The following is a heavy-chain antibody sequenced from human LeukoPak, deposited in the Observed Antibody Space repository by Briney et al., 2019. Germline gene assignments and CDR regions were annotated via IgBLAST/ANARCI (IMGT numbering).Heavy chain of an antibody. CDR3: ARTPRGYSYGYYFDY. J-gene: IGHJ4*02. V-gene: IGHV3-9*01. Sequence: SGGSLRLSCAASGFTFDDYAMHWVRQAPGKGLEWVSGISWNSGSIGYADSVKGRFTISRDNAKNFLYLQMNSLRAEDTALYYCARTPRGYSYGYYFDYWGQGTLVTVSS. CDR1: GFTFDDYA. D-gene: IGHD5-18*01. CDR2: ISWNSGSI.